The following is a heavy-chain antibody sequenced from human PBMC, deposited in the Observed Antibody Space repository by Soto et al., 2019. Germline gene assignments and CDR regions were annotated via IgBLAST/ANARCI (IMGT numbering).Heavy chain of an antibody. V-gene: IGHV1-18*01. D-gene: IGHD6-6*01. J-gene: IGHJ4*02. CDR2: ISVHTGDT. CDR3: ARARAEYSSYFSYYFDS. CDR1: GYTFRTYG. Sequence: QVQLVQSGSEVKKPGASVKVSCKASGYTFRTYGITWVRQAPGQGLEWVAWISVHTGDTKYAQKLQGRVSLTTDTFTTTAYIELRGLTSDDTAIYYCARARAEYSSYFSYYFDSWGQGTLVTVSS.